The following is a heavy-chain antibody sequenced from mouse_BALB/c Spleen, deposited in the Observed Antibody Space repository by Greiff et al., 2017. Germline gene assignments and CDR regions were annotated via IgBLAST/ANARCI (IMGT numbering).Heavy chain of an antibody. CDR1: GFTFSSYA. CDR2: ISSGGSYT. V-gene: IGHV5-9-4*01. D-gene: IGHD2-14*01. J-gene: IGHJ4*01. Sequence: EVKLVESGGGLVKPGGSLKLSCAASGFTFSSYAMSWVRQSPEKRLEWVAEISSGGSYTYYPDTVTGRFTISRDNAKNTLYLEMSRLRSEDTAMYYCARQSVRRGGMDYWGQGTSVTVSS. CDR3: ARQSVRRGGMDY.